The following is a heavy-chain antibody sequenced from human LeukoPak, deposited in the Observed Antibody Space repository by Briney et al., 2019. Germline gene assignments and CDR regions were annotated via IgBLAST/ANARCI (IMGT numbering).Heavy chain of an antibody. V-gene: IGHV4-59*01. J-gene: IGHJ4*02. CDR1: GGSISSYY. D-gene: IGHD6-19*01. Sequence: SETLSLTCTVSGGSISSYYWSWIRQPPGKGLEWIGYIYYSGSTSYNPSLKSRVTISVDTSKNQFSLKLSSVTAADTAVYYCARGSGWLPDYWGQGTLVSVSS. CDR3: ARGSGWLPDY. CDR2: IYYSGST.